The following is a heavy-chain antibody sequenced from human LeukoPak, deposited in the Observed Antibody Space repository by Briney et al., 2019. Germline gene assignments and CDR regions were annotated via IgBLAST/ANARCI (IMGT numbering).Heavy chain of an antibody. CDR3: ARVAGELLWFGELLSNFDY. D-gene: IGHD3-10*01. CDR1: GYTFTGYY. V-gene: IGHV1-2*02. Sequence: GASVKVSCKASGYTFTGYYMHWVRQAPGQGLEWMGWINPNSGGTNYAQKLQGRVTMTTDTSTSTAYMELRSLRSDDTAVYYCARVAGELLWFGELLSNFDYWGQGTLVTVSS. CDR2: INPNSGGT. J-gene: IGHJ4*02.